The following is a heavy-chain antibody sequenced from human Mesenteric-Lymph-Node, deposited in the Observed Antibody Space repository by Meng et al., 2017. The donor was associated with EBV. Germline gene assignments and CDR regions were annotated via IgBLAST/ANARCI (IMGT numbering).Heavy chain of an antibody. CDR3: ARDSTGDSRRFDP. D-gene: IGHD3-22*01. J-gene: IGHJ5*02. CDR2: INVGNGDT. V-gene: IGHV1-3*01. Sequence: QVQLVQSGAEWKKPGASVKVSCEASGYTFTSYAMHWVRQAPGQRLEWMGWINVGNGDTKYSQKFHGRVTITRDTSATTAYMELRSLTSEDTAVYYCARDSTGDSRRFDPWGQGTLVTVSS. CDR1: GYTFTSYA.